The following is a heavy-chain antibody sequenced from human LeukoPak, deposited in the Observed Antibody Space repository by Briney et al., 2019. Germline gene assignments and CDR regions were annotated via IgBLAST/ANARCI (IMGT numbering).Heavy chain of an antibody. CDR3: TKDVGVILFDY. J-gene: IGHJ4*02. CDR1: GFTFGDYA. D-gene: IGHD3-16*01. Sequence: SGGSLRLSCTASGFTFGDYAMSWVRQAPGKGLEWVSTINRGGDGTHYADSVKGRFTISRDNSKNTLYLQMYSLRAEDTAIYYCTKDVGVILFDYWGQGTLVTVSS. CDR2: INRGGDGT. V-gene: IGHV3-23*01.